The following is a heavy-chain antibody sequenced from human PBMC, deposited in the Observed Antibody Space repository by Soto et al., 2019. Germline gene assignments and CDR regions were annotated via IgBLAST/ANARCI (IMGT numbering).Heavy chain of an antibody. V-gene: IGHV3-23*01. CDR3: AKESSTGTTGDDAFDI. D-gene: IGHD1-7*01. CDR1: GFTFSSYA. J-gene: IGHJ3*02. Sequence: EVQLLESGGGLVQPGGSLRLSCAASGFTFSSYAMSWVRQAPGKGLEWVSAISGSGGSTYYADSVKGRFTISRDNSKNTVYLQMNSLRAEDTAVYYCAKESSTGTTGDDAFDIWGQGTMVTVSS. CDR2: ISGSGGST.